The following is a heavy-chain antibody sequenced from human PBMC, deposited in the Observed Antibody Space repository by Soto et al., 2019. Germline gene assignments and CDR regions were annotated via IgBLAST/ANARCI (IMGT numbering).Heavy chain of an antibody. D-gene: IGHD5-12*01. CDR1: GFLFSGYA. Sequence: QVQLVESGGGVVQPGRSLRLSCAASGFLFSGYAMHWVRQAPGKGMEWVAVISYDGNTKYYADSVKGRFTVSRDNSKNTLYVQMNNLSAEDTAMYYFAKETSAYDIDYWGQGTLVTVSS. V-gene: IGHV3-30-3*01. CDR2: ISYDGNTK. CDR3: AKETSAYDIDY. J-gene: IGHJ4*02.